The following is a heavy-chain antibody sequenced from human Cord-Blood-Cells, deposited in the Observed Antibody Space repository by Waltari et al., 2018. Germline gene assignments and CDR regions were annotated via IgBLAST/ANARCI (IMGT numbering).Heavy chain of an antibody. CDR3: ASLVDYYDSSGYSDAFDI. V-gene: IGHV4-4*02. J-gene: IGHJ3*02. D-gene: IGHD3-22*01. CDR1: GGSISSSNW. Sequence: QVQLQESGPGLVTPSGTLSLTCAVSGGSISSSNWWSWVRQPPGKGLEWIGEIYHSGSTNYNPSLKSRVTISVDKSKNQFSLKLSSVTAADTAVYYCASLVDYYDSSGYSDAFDIWGQGTMVTVSS. CDR2: IYHSGST.